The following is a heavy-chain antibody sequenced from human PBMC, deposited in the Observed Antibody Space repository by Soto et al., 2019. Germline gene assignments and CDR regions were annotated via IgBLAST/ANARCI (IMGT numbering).Heavy chain of an antibody. CDR1: GFTFSIYA. Sequence: GGSLRLSCAASGFTFSIYAMTWVRQSPGNGLEWVSSMSRTGDNTYYADSVKGRFTISRDNSKNTLYLQMNSLRAEDTAIYYCAKDQSNSNPLYYFDFWGPGTLVTVSS. CDR2: MSRTGDNT. CDR3: AKDQSNSNPLYYFDF. V-gene: IGHV3-23*01. J-gene: IGHJ4*02. D-gene: IGHD3-22*01.